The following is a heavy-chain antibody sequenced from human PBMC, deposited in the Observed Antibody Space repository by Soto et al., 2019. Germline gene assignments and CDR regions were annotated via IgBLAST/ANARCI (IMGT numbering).Heavy chain of an antibody. Sequence: SETLSLTCAVSGGSISSGNWWSWVRQPPGKGLEWIGEIYHSGSTNYNPSLKSRVTISVDKSKNQFSLKLSSVTAADTAVYYCARDRFTYGDFLVYGMDVWGKGTTVTVSS. CDR1: GGSISSGNW. V-gene: IGHV4-4*02. CDR2: IYHSGST. CDR3: ARDRFTYGDFLVYGMDV. J-gene: IGHJ6*04. D-gene: IGHD4-17*01.